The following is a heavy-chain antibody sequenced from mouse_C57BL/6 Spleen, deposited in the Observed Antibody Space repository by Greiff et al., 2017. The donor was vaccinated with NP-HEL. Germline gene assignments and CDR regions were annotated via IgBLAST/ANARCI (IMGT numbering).Heavy chain of an antibody. D-gene: IGHD2-4*01. CDR2: INPNNGGT. Sequence: EVQLQQSGPELVKPGASVKISCKASGYTFTDYYMNWVKQSHGKSLEWIGDINPNNGGTSYNQKFKGKATLTVDKSSSTAYMELRSLTSEDSAVYYCATYDYDSVFDYWGQGTTLTVSS. CDR3: ATYDYDSVFDY. CDR1: GYTFTDYY. J-gene: IGHJ2*01. V-gene: IGHV1-26*01.